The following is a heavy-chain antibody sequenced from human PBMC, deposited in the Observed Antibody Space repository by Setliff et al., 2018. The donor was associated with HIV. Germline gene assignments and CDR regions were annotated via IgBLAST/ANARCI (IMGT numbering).Heavy chain of an antibody. D-gene: IGHD2-2*01. V-gene: IGHV3-7*05. CDR2: IKQDGSEK. Sequence: GGSLRLSCAASGFTFSSYWMSWVRQAPGKGLEWVANIKQDGSEKYYVDSVKGRFTISRDNAKTSLYLQMNSLRAEDTAVYYCASHFGYCSSTSCEGYWGQGALVTVSS. CDR3: ASHFGYCSSTSCEGY. CDR1: GFTFSSYW. J-gene: IGHJ4*02.